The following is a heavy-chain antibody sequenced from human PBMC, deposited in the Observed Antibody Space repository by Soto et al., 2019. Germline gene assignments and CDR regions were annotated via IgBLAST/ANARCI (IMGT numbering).Heavy chain of an antibody. J-gene: IGHJ4*02. V-gene: IGHV5-51*01. CDR3: ARLRVGAFATALDY. D-gene: IGHD1-26*01. Sequence: PGESLTIACTSSGDSFTRYWIGWVRQMPGKGLEWMGIIYPGDSDTRYSPSFQGQVTISADKSISTAYLQWSSLKASDTAMYYCARLRVGAFATALDYWGQGTLVTVSS. CDR2: IYPGDSDT. CDR1: GDSFTRYW.